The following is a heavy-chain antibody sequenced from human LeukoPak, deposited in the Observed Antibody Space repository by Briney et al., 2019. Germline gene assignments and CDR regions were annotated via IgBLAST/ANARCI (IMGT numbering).Heavy chain of an antibody. V-gene: IGHV1-2*02. Sequence: ASVKVSCKASGYTFTGYYMHWVRQAPGQGLEWMGWINPNSGGTNYAQKFQGRVTMTRDTSISTAYMELSRLGSDDTAVYYCARAGYCSSTSCYASRNFDYRGQGTLVTVSS. CDR2: INPNSGGT. D-gene: IGHD2-2*01. CDR3: ARAGYCSSTSCYASRNFDY. J-gene: IGHJ4*02. CDR1: GYTFTGYY.